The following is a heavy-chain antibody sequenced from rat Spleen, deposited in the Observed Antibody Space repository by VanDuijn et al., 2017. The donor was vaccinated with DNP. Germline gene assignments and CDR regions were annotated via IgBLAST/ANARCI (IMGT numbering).Heavy chain of an antibody. V-gene: IGHV5-25*01. CDR2: ITTGGGYA. CDR3: VRWNSGHFDY. Sequence: EVQLVESGGGLVQPGRSLKLSCAASGFTFSAYYMAWVRQAPTKGLEWVASITTGGGYAHYRDSVKGRFTISRDNAKNTLYLQMNSLRSEDMATYYCVRWNSGHFDYWGQGVMVPVSS. J-gene: IGHJ2*01. D-gene: IGHD4-3*01. CDR1: GFTFSAYY.